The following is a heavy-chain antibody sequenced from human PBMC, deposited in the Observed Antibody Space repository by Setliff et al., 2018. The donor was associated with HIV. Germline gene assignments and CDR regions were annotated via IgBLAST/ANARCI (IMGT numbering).Heavy chain of an antibody. V-gene: IGHV3-21*01. D-gene: IGHD5-12*01. CDR2: ISSSSSYI. J-gene: IGHJ3*02. CDR3: ARYVDIVATIPDAFDI. CDR1: GFTFSSYS. Sequence: GGSLRLSCAASGFTFSSYSMNWVRQAPGKGLEWVSSISSSSSYIYYADSVKGRFTISRDNAKNSLYLQMNSLRAEDTAVYYCARYVDIVATIPDAFDIWGQGTMVTVSS.